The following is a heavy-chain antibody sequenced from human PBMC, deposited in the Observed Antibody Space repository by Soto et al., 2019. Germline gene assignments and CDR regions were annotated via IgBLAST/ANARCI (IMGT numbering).Heavy chain of an antibody. J-gene: IGHJ6*02. CDR2: IYYSGST. V-gene: IGHV4-31*03. CDR1: GGSISSGGYY. D-gene: IGHD3-10*01. CDR3: ARDLYGSGSYYYYYYGMDV. Sequence: TLSLTCSVSGGSISSGGYYWSWIRQHPGKGREWIGYIYYSGSTYYNPSLKSRVTISVDTSKNQFSLKLSSVTVADTAVYYCARDLYGSGSYYYYYYGMDVWGQGTTVTVSS.